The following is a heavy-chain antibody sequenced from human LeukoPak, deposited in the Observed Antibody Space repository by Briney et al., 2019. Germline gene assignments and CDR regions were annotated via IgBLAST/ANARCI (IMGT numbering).Heavy chain of an antibody. Sequence: GGSLRLSCAASGFTFSSYSMNWVRQAPGKGLEWVSYISSSSSTIYYADSVKGRSTISRDNAKNSLYLQMNSLRAEDTAVYYCARAPGTKAFDYWGQGTLVTVSS. CDR1: GFTFSSYS. J-gene: IGHJ4*02. CDR2: ISSSSSTI. CDR3: ARAPGTKAFDY. D-gene: IGHD1-1*01. V-gene: IGHV3-48*01.